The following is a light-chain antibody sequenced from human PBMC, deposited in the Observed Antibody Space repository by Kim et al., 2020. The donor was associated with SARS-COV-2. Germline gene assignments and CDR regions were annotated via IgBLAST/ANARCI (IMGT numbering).Light chain of an antibody. CDR2: DAS. J-gene: IGKJ4*01. V-gene: IGKV3-20*01. CDR3: QQYGSSLLT. CDR1: QSVASSY. Sequence: PGERATLSCRASQSVASSYLAWYQQKPGQAPKLRIYDASRRATGIPDRFSGRGSGTDFTLTISRLEPEDFAVYYCQQYGSSLLTFGGGTKVEIK.